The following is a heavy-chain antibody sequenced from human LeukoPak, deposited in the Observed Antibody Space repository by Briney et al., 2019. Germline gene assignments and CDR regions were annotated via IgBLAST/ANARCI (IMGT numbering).Heavy chain of an antibody. CDR2: ISWNSGSI. D-gene: IGHD3-10*01. V-gene: IGHV3-9*01. CDR3: AKDIWPTYYYGSGSYDY. J-gene: IGHJ4*02. Sequence: PGGSLRLSCAASGFTFDDYAMHWVRQAPGKGLEWVSGISWNSGSIGYADSVKGRFTISRDNAKNSLYLQMNSPRAEDTALYYCAKDIWPTYYYGSGSYDYWGQGTLVTVSS. CDR1: GFTFDDYA.